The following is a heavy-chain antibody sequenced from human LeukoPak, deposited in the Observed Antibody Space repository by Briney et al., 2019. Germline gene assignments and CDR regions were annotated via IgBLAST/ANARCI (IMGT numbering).Heavy chain of an antibody. D-gene: IGHD3-3*01. Sequence: SVKVSCKASGGTFSSYTISWVRQAPGQGLEWMGRIIPILGIANYAQKFQGRVTITADKSTSTAYMELSSLRSEDTAVYYCARASWSGYRTIHFDYWGQGTLVTVSS. J-gene: IGHJ4*02. CDR3: ARASWSGYRTIHFDY. CDR2: IIPILGIA. V-gene: IGHV1-69*02. CDR1: GGTFSSYT.